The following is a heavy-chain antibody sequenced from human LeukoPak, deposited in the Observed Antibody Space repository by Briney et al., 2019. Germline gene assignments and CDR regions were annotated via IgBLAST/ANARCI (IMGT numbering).Heavy chain of an antibody. CDR2: ISSSSSYI. J-gene: IGHJ5*02. CDR3: ARDLIWFGEENWFDP. CDR1: GFTFSSYS. D-gene: IGHD3-10*01. Sequence: GGSLRLSCAASGFTFSSYSMNWVRQAPGKGLEWVSSISSSSSYIYYADLVKGRFTISRDNAKNSLYLQMNSLRAEDTAVYYCARDLIWFGEENWFDPWGQGTLVTVSS. V-gene: IGHV3-21*01.